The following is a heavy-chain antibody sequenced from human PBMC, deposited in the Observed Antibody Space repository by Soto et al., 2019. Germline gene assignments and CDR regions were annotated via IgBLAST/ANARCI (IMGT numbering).Heavy chain of an antibody. J-gene: IGHJ3*02. Sequence: ASVKVSCKASGYTFTSYDINWVRQATGQGLEWMGWMNPNSGNTGYAQKFQGRVTMTRNTSISTAYMELSSLRSEDTAVYYCARGDILTGYYLGSGAFDIWGQGTMVTVSS. D-gene: IGHD3-9*01. CDR3: ARGDILTGYYLGSGAFDI. V-gene: IGHV1-8*01. CDR1: GYTFTSYD. CDR2: MNPNSGNT.